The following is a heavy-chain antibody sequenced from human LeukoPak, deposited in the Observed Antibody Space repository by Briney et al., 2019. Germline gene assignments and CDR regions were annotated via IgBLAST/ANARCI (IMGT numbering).Heavy chain of an antibody. J-gene: IGHJ6*02. CDR3: ARVVLYYYGMGV. D-gene: IGHD6-13*01. V-gene: IGHV3-66*01. Sequence: GGPLRLSCAASGFTVSSNYMSWVRQAPGKGLEWVSVIYSGGSTYYADSVKGRFTISRDNSKNTLYLQMNSLRAEDTAVYYCARVVLYYYGMGVWGQGTTVTVSS. CDR2: IYSGGST. CDR1: GFTVSSNY.